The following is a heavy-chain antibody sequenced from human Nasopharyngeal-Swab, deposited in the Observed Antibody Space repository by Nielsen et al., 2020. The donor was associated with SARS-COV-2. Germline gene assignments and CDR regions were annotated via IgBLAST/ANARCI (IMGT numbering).Heavy chain of an antibody. J-gene: IGHJ5*02. CDR1: GYTLTELY. D-gene: IGHD4-17*01. CDR3: ATAPMTTVTKGWFDP. V-gene: IGHV1-24*01. Sequence: ASVKVSCKVSGYTLTELYMHWVRQAPGKGIEWMGGFDPEDGETIYAQKFQGRVTMTEDTSTDTAYMELSSLRSEDTAVYYCATAPMTTVTKGWFDPWGQGTLVTVSS. CDR2: FDPEDGET.